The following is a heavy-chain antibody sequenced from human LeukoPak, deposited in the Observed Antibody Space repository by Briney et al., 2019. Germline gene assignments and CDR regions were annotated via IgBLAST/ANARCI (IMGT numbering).Heavy chain of an antibody. D-gene: IGHD5-18*01. Sequence: GGSLRLSCAASGFTFSTYGMNWVRQAPGKGLEWVSGISDSGGSTNYADSVKGRFTISIDNSNNTLYLQMNSLRAEDTAVYYCARGVRGYSYGSRFDYWGQGTLVTVSS. CDR1: GFTFSTYG. CDR2: ISDSGGST. J-gene: IGHJ4*02. CDR3: ARGVRGYSYGSRFDY. V-gene: IGHV3-23*01.